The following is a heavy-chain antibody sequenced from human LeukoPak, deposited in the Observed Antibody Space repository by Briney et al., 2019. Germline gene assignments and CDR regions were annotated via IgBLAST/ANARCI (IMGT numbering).Heavy chain of an antibody. CDR1: GFTFDDYA. V-gene: IGHV3-9*01. CDR2: ISWKSGNI. J-gene: IGHJ3*02. CDR3: AKSTDKWNYEDAFHI. Sequence: GGSLRLSCAASGFTFDDYAMHWVRQVPGKGLEWVSSISWKSGNIGYADSVKGRFTISRDNAKNSLYLQMNSLRAEDTALYYCAKSTDKWNYEDAFHIWGQGTMVTVSS. D-gene: IGHD1-7*01.